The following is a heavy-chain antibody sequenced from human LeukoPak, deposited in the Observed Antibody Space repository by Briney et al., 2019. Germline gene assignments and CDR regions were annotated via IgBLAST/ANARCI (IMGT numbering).Heavy chain of an antibody. CDR3: ARGRLSDY. Sequence: MPSETLSLTCAVYGESFSGYYWSWVRQPPGKGPEWIGEINHSGSTNNNPSLKSRVTISVDTSKNQFSLKLSSVTAADTAVYYCARGRLSDYWGQGTLVTVSS. CDR1: GESFSGYY. D-gene: IGHD2-21*01. CDR2: INHSGST. V-gene: IGHV4-34*01. J-gene: IGHJ4*02.